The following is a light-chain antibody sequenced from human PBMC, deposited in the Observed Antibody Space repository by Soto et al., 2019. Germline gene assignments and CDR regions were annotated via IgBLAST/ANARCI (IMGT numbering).Light chain of an antibody. Sequence: EIVLTQSPGTLSLSPGERATLSCRASQSLSNNIYLAWYQQKPGQAPRLLIYDASNRASGIPARFSGSGSGTDFTLTISSLDPEDFAVYYCQQRSNWPPVTFGGGTKVDI. CDR1: QSLSNNIY. CDR2: DAS. CDR3: QQRSNWPPVT. J-gene: IGKJ4*01. V-gene: IGKV3-11*01.